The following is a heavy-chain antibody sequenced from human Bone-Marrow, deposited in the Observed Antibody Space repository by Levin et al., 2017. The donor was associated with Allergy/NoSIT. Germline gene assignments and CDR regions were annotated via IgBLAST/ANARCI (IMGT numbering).Heavy chain of an antibody. CDR2: IYYSGTT. V-gene: IGHV4-39*01. J-gene: IGHJ4*02. CDR3: ARSDSGSYSRFDY. Sequence: SETLSLTCTVSGDSIRSSSYYWGWVRQPPGKGLEWIGNIYYSGTTYYNPSLKSRVTISVDTSKNQFSLKLSSVTAADTAVYYCARSDSGSYSRFDYWGQGTLVTVSS. CDR1: GDSIRSSSYY. D-gene: IGHD1-26*01.